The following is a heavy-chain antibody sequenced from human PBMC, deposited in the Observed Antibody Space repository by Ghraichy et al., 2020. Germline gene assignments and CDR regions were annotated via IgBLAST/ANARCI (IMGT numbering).Heavy chain of an antibody. CDR2: IKQDGSEK. Sequence: SCAASGFTLNSYWMSWVRQAPGKGLEWVANIKQDGSEKNYVDSVKGRFTVSRDNAKNSLYLQMNSLRAEDTAIYYCARGRGAATGYWGQGTLVTVSS. V-gene: IGHV3-7*03. CDR3: ARGRGAATGY. D-gene: IGHD1-26*01. CDR1: GFTLNSYW. J-gene: IGHJ4*02.